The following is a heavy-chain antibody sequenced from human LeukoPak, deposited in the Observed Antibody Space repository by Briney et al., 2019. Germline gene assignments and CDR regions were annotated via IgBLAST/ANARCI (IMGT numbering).Heavy chain of an antibody. Sequence: ASVKVPCKASGYTFTNYYIHWVRQAPGQGLEWMGWINPNNGGTNYAQKFQGRVTMAGDPSISTAYMELSRLRSDDTAMFYCARDPGANYFDYWGQGTLVTVSS. D-gene: IGHD7-27*01. J-gene: IGHJ4*02. CDR2: INPNNGGT. CDR3: ARDPGANYFDY. CDR1: GYTFTNYY. V-gene: IGHV1-2*02.